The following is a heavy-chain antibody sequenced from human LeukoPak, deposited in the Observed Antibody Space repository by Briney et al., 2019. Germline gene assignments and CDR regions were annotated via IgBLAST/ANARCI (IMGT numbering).Heavy chain of an antibody. D-gene: IGHD2-2*01. V-gene: IGHV1-46*01. CDR3: ASAPNGCSSTSCFPGY. Sequence: ASVKVSCKASGYTFTSYYMHWVRQAPGQGLEWMGIINPSGGSTSYAQKFQGRVTMTRDTSTSTVYMELSSLRSEGTAVYYCASAPNGCSSTSCFPGYWGQGTLVTVSS. CDR2: INPSGGST. CDR1: GYTFTSYY. J-gene: IGHJ4*02.